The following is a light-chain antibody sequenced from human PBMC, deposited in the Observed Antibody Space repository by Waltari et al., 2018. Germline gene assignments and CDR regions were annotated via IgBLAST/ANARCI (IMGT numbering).Light chain of an antibody. CDR3: AAWDDSLNGVI. Sequence: QSVLTQPPSASGTPGQRVTISCSGSSSNIGSNSINWYQQLPGTAPRLLIYSNTQRPSGVPDRFSGSKSGTSASLAISGLQSGDEADYYCAAWDDSLNGVIFGGGTKLTVL. J-gene: IGLJ2*01. CDR1: SSNIGSNS. CDR2: SNT. V-gene: IGLV1-44*01.